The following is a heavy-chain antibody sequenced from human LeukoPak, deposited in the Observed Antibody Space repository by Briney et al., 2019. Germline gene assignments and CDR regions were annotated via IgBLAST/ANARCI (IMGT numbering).Heavy chain of an antibody. Sequence: GGSLRLSCAASGFTFSSYGMHWVRQAPGKGLEWVAVIWYDGSNKYYADSVKGRFTISRDNSKNTLYLQMNSLRAEDTAVYYCARDIPAQAYFDYWGQGTLVTVSS. D-gene: IGHD6-6*01. V-gene: IGHV3-33*01. CDR1: GFTFSSYG. J-gene: IGHJ4*02. CDR3: ARDIPAQAYFDY. CDR2: IWYDGSNK.